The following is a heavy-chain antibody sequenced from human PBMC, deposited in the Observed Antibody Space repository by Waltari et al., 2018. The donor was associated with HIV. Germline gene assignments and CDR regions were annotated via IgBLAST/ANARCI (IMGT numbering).Heavy chain of an antibody. CDR2: IYISGST. CDR1: GGPISGYY. J-gene: IGHJ6*02. Sequence: QVQLQESGQGLVKPSETLSLTCTVSGGPISGYYWSWIRQPAGKGLEWIGQIYISGSTNYNPSLKIRVTMSLDASKNLFSLKMRSVTAADTAVYYCARENILLLFGESYYNYYGMDVWGQGTTVTVSS. CDR3: ARENILLLFGESYYNYYGMDV. D-gene: IGHD3-10*01. V-gene: IGHV4-4*07.